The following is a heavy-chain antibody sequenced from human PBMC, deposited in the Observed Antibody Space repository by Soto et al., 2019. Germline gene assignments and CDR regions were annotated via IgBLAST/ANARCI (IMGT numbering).Heavy chain of an antibody. CDR2: IIPIFGTA. J-gene: IGHJ5*02. Sequence: SVKVSCKASGGTFSSYAISWVRQAPGQGLEWMGGIIPIFGTANYAQKFQGRVTITADESTSTAYMELSSLRSEDTAVYYCARGRNYYDSSGDSWFDLWGQGTLVTVSS. CDR1: GGTFSSYA. CDR3: ARGRNYYDSSGDSWFDL. V-gene: IGHV1-69*13. D-gene: IGHD3-22*01.